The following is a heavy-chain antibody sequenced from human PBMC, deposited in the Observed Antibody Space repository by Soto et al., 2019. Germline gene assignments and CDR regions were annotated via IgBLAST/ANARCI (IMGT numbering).Heavy chain of an antibody. CDR1: AFSYRAYY. D-gene: IGHD1-26*01. CDR2: ISSSSSYT. J-gene: IGHJ4*02. Sequence: GRSLRLSCPSIAFSYRAYYLSWIRQVPGKGLEWVSYISSSSSYTNYADSVKGRFTISRDNAKNSLYLQMNSLRAEDTAVYYCARGLYTGSPHSFYWGQGTLVTVSS. V-gene: IGHV3-11*05. CDR3: ARGLYTGSPHSFY.